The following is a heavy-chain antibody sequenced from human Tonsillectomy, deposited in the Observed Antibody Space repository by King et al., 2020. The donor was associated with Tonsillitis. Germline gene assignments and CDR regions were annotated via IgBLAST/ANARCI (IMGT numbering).Heavy chain of an antibody. Sequence: QLVQSGAEVKKPGASVKVSCKASGYTFNGYYMHWVRQAPGQGLEWMGRINPNSGGTNYAQKFQGRVTMTRDKSISTAYMELSRLGSDDTVVYYCARGGSDISGRCGGMDVCGQGTTFTVSS. CDR1: GYTFNGYY. D-gene: IGHD6-19*01. CDR2: INPNSGGT. J-gene: IGHJ6*02. V-gene: IGHV1-2*05. CDR3: ARGGSDISGRCGGMDV.